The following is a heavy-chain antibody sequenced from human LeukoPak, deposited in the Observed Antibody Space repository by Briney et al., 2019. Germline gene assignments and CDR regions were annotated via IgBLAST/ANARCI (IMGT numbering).Heavy chain of an antibody. CDR1: GYTFTGYY. CDR2: INPNSGGT. Sequence: ASVKVSCTASGYTFTGYYMHWVRQAPGQGLEWMGWINPNSGGTNYAQKFQGRVTMTRDTSISTAYMELSRLRSDDTAVYYCARDHVLLWFGPFDYWGQGTLVTVSS. CDR3: ARDHVLLWFGPFDY. V-gene: IGHV1-2*02. D-gene: IGHD3-10*01. J-gene: IGHJ4*02.